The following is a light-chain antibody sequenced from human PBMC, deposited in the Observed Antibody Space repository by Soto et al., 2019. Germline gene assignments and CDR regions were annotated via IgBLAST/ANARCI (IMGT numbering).Light chain of an antibody. J-gene: IGKJ1*01. Sequence: DIQMTQSPSSLSASVGDRVTITCRASQSISSYLNWYQQKPGKAPKLLIYAASSLQSGVPSRFSGSGSGTDFTLSIGRLQPEDFATYYCQQTYSSPPGAFGQGTKVDI. CDR1: QSISSY. CDR3: QQTYSSPPGA. V-gene: IGKV1-39*01. CDR2: AAS.